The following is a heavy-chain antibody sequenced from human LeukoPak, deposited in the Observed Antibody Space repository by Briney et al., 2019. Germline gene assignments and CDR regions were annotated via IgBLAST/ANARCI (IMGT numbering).Heavy chain of an antibody. V-gene: IGHV4-30-4*08. CDR1: GGSISSGDYY. CDR3: ARVTLFGVVIIGAFDI. D-gene: IGHD3-3*01. CDR2: IYYSGST. Sequence: SETLSLTRTVSGGSISSGDYYWSWIRQPPGKVLEWIGYIYYSGSTYYNPSLKSRVTISVDTSTNQFSLKLSSVTAADTAVYYCARVTLFGVVIIGAFDIWGQGTMVTVSS. J-gene: IGHJ3*02.